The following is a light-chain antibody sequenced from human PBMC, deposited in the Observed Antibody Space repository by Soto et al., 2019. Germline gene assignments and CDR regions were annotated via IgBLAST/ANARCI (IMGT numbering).Light chain of an antibody. CDR2: EVT. Sequence: QSALTQPASVSGSPGQSITISCTGTSSDIGIFNYVSWYQQHPGKAPKLIIYEVTNRPSGVSGRFSGSKSGSTASLNISGLQADDEADYYCSSYTSSSSLWVFGGGTKVTVL. CDR3: SSYTSSSSLWV. J-gene: IGLJ3*02. CDR1: SSDIGIFNY. V-gene: IGLV2-14*01.